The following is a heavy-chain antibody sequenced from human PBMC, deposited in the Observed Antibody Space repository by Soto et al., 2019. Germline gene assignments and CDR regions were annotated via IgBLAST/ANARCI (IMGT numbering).Heavy chain of an antibody. Sequence: SETLSLTCAVYGGSFSGYYWSWIRQPPGKGLEWIGEINHSGSTNYNPSLKSRVTISVDTSKNQFSLKLSSVTAADTAVYYCARPRGYSYGYYGYGMDVWGQGTTVTVSS. D-gene: IGHD5-18*01. CDR2: INHSGST. CDR1: GGSFSGYY. CDR3: ARPRGYSYGYYGYGMDV. V-gene: IGHV4-34*01. J-gene: IGHJ6*02.